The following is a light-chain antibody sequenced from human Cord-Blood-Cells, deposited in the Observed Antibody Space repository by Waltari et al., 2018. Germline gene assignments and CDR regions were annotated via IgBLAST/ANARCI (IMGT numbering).Light chain of an antibody. J-gene: IGKJ1*01. CDR2: AAS. Sequence: DMQMTKSLSSVSASVGDRVTITSRESQGISSWLAWYHQKPGKALKLLIYAASSVQSGVPSRCSGSGSGTDFTLTISSLQPEDFATYYCQQANSFPRTFGQGTKVEIK. CDR3: QQANSFPRT. V-gene: IGKV1-12*01. CDR1: QGISSW.